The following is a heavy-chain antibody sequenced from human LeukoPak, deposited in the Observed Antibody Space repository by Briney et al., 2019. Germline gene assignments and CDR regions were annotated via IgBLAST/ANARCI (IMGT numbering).Heavy chain of an antibody. V-gene: IGHV3-33*08. CDR1: GFTFSSYE. CDR3: AVSASYGDPVRY. CDR2: IWYDGSNK. Sequence: GGSLRLSCAASGFTFSSYEMNWVRQAPGKGLEWVAVIWYDGSNKYYADSVKGRFTISRDNSKNTLYLQMNSLRAEDTAVYYCAVSASYGDPVRYWGQGTLVTVSS. J-gene: IGHJ4*02. D-gene: IGHD4-17*01.